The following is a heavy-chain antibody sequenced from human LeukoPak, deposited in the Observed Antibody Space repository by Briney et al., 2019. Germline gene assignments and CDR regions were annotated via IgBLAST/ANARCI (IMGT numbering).Heavy chain of an antibody. CDR1: GGSISSYY. J-gene: IGHJ4*02. CDR2: IYTSGST. CDR3: ARGRHYCSSTSCSYFDY. Sequence: PSETLSLTCTVSGGSISSYYWSWIRQPAGKGLEWIGRIYTSGSTNYNPSLKSRVTMSVDTSKNQFSLKLSPVTAADTAVYYCARGRHYCSSTSCSYFDYWGQGTLVTVSS. V-gene: IGHV4-4*07. D-gene: IGHD2-2*01.